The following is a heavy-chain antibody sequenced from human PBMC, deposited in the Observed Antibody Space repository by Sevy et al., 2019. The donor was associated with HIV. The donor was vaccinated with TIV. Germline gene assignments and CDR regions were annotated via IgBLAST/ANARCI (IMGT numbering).Heavy chain of an antibody. D-gene: IGHD3-9*01. CDR1: GFTFDDYT. J-gene: IGHJ6*02. Sequence: GGSLRLSCAASGFTFDDYTMHWVRQAPGKGLEWVSLISWDGGSTYYADSVKGRYTISRDNSKNSLYLQMNSLRTEDTSLYYCAKDIGYILTGYDDGMDVWGQGTTVTVSS. CDR2: ISWDGGST. V-gene: IGHV3-43*01. CDR3: AKDIGYILTGYDDGMDV.